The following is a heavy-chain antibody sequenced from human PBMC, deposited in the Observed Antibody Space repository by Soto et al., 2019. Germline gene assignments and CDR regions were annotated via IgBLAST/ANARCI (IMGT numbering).Heavy chain of an antibody. CDR1: GFTFSTYT. J-gene: IGHJ4*02. CDR2: ISNNGINT. Sequence: PGGSLRLSCAASGFTFSTYTMYWVRQAPGKGLEWVAGISNNGINTHYADSVKGRFTISRDNSKNTLNVQMNSLGAEDTAVYYCAREWSISVAAPGYWGQGTLVTVSS. CDR3: AREWSISVAAPGY. D-gene: IGHD6-19*01. V-gene: IGHV3-30-3*01.